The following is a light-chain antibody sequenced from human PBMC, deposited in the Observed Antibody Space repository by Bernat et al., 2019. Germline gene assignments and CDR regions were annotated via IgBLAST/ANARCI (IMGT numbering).Light chain of an antibody. CDR1: QSIRSN. CDR2: GVS. V-gene: IGKV3-15*01. CDR3: QQRSDWPLT. Sequence: EIVMTQSPATLSVSPGERATLSCRASQSIRSNYLAWYQQKPGQAPRLLIYGVSTRATGIPARFSGSGSGTEFTLTISSLQSEDFAVYYCQQRSDWPLTFGGATKVEIK. J-gene: IGKJ4*01.